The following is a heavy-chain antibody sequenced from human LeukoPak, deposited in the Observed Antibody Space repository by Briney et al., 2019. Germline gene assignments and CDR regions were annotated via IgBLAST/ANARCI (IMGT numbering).Heavy chain of an antibody. J-gene: IGHJ4*02. Sequence: GGSLRLSCAASGFTFSTYLMTWVRQAPGKGLEWVADITQDGSEKYYVDSVKGRFTISRDNAKNSLYLQMNSLKVEDTAVYYCAKVYSRALYNWGQGTLVTVSS. CDR3: AKVYSRALYN. V-gene: IGHV3-7*01. CDR2: ITQDGSEK. D-gene: IGHD2-15*01. CDR1: GFTFSTYL.